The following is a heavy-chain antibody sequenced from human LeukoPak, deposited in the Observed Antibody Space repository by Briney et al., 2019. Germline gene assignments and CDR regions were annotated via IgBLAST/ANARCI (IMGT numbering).Heavy chain of an antibody. D-gene: IGHD3-22*01. CDR2: INSDGSST. J-gene: IGHJ4*02. Sequence: GGSLRLSCAASGFTFSSYWMHWVRQAPGKGLVWVSRINSDGSSTSYADSVKGRFTISRDNAKNSLYLQMNSLRAEDTAVYYCARDTYYDSSGYYSLGYWGQGTLVTVSS. CDR3: ARDTYYDSSGYYSLGY. V-gene: IGHV3-74*01. CDR1: GFTFSSYW.